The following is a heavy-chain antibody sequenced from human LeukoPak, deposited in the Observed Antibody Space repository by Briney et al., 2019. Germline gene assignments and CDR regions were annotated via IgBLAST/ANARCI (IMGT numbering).Heavy chain of an antibody. CDR3: ARGSGY. CDR2: INPNSGNT. J-gene: IGHJ4*02. Sequence: ASVKVSCKASGYTFTGYYMHWVRQAPGQGLEWMGRINPNSGNTGYSQKFQGRVTITRNTSISTAYMELSSLRSEDTAVYYCARGSGYWGQGTLVTVSS. V-gene: IGHV1-8*03. CDR1: GYTFTGYY.